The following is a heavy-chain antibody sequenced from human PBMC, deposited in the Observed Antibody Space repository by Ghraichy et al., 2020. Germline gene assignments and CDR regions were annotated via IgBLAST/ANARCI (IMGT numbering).Heavy chain of an antibody. CDR2: IYPADSGT. Sequence: GESLNISCKGSGYSFTSYWIGWVRQMPGKGLEWMGIIYPADSGTRYSPSFRGQVTLSVDKSISTAYLQWSSLKASDTAMYYCASGGKSGYDAFDIWGQGTMVTVSS. CDR3: ASGGKSGYDAFDI. J-gene: IGHJ3*02. V-gene: IGHV5-51*01. CDR1: GYSFTSYW. D-gene: IGHD3-16*01.